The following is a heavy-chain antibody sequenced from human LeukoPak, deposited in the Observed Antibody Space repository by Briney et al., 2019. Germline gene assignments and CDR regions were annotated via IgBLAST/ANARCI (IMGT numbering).Heavy chain of an antibody. CDR2: ISISGNYM. J-gene: IGHJ6*03. V-gene: IGHV3-21*01. CDR3: ARDGYYGSGTNHPEETHPYYMDV. CDR1: GFSFNNYR. D-gene: IGHD3-10*01. Sequence: GGSLRLSCAASGFSFNNYRINWVRQAPGKGLEWISSISISGNYMYYTDSVKGRFTISRDSAQNSLYLQMNSLRAEDMAVYYCARDGYYGSGTNHPEETHPYYMDVWGKGASVIVSS.